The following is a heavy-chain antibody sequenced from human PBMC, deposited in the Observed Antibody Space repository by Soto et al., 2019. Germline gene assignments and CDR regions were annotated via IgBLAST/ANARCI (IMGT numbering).Heavy chain of an antibody. J-gene: IGHJ5*02. CDR1: GYRFTNYG. Sequence: QVQLVQSGAEVKKPGASVKVSCKASGYRFTNYGISWVRQAPGQGLEWMGWISPYNGNTNYAQKVQGRVTMTTDTFTNTAYMVLRSLRSDDTAVYYCARDGDSSSWTFGWFDPWGQGTLVTVSS. CDR2: ISPYNGNT. V-gene: IGHV1-18*04. CDR3: ARDGDSSSWTFGWFDP. D-gene: IGHD6-13*01.